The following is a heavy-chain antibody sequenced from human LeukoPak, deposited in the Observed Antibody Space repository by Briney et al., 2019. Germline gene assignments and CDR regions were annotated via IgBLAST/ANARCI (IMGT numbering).Heavy chain of an antibody. Sequence: GGSLRLSCAASGFTFSSYWMSWVRQAPGKGLVWVSRINSDGSSTSYADSVKGRFTISRDNAKNTLYLQMNSLRAEDTAVYYCAKPIFTYYYDSSGYYPFDYWGQGTLVTVSS. V-gene: IGHV3-74*01. J-gene: IGHJ4*02. CDR3: AKPIFTYYYDSSGYYPFDY. CDR2: INSDGSST. D-gene: IGHD3-22*01. CDR1: GFTFSSYW.